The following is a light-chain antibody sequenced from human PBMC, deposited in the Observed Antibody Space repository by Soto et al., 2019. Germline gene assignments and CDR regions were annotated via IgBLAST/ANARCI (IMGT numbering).Light chain of an antibody. V-gene: IGLV2-14*01. Sequence: QSALTQPASVSGSPGQSITISCTGTNSDVGGYNSVSWYQQHPGKAPKLMIYEVSNRPSGVSDRFSGSKSGNTASLTISGRQAEDEADYYCGSYTSSSTDVFGTGTKVTVL. CDR1: NSDVGGYNS. CDR3: GSYTSSSTDV. J-gene: IGLJ1*01. CDR2: EVS.